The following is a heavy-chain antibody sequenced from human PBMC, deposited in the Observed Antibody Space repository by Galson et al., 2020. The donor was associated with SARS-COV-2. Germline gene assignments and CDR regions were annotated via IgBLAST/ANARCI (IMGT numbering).Heavy chain of an antibody. CDR1: GFTFSSYA. J-gene: IGHJ4*02. Sequence: TGGSLRLSCAASGFTFSSYAMHWVRQAPGKGLEWVAVISYDGSNKYYADSVKGRFTISRDNSKNTLYLQINSLRAEDTAVYYCARGIRDHYYDSSGYYSIIFDYWGQGTLVTVSS. CDR2: ISYDGSNK. V-gene: IGHV3-30-3*01. D-gene: IGHD3-22*01. CDR3: ARGIRDHYYDSSGYYSIIFDY.